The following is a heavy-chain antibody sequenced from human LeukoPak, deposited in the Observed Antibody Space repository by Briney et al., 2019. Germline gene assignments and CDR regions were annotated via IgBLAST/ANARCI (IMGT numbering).Heavy chain of an antibody. V-gene: IGHV3-53*05. CDR2: IYSGGST. CDR1: GFTVSSNY. CDR3: AREISRTGAFDI. Sequence: GGSLRLSCAASGFTVSSNYMSWFRQAPGKGLEGVSVIYSGGSTYYADSVKGRFTITRDNSKNTLYLQMNSLRAEDTAVYYCAREISRTGAFDIWGQGTMVTVSS. J-gene: IGHJ3*02. D-gene: IGHD3-3*02.